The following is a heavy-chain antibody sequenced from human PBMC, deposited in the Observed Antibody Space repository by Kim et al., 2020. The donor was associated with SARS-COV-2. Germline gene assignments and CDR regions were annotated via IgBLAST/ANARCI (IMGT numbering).Heavy chain of an antibody. D-gene: IGHD3-10*01. CDR1: GGSISSYY. Sequence: SETLSLTCTVSGGSISSYYWSWIRQPPGKGLEWIGYIYYSGSTNYNPSLKSRVTISVDTSKNQFSLKLSSVTAADTAVYYCARRVRYYYGSGSYPLHYYYYGMDVWGQGTTVTVSS. CDR3: ARRVRYYYGSGSYPLHYYYYGMDV. V-gene: IGHV4-59*08. CDR2: IYYSGST. J-gene: IGHJ6*02.